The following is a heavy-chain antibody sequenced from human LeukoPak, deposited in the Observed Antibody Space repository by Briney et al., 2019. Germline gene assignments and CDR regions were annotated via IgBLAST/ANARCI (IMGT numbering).Heavy chain of an antibody. CDR3: ARGVPAAMMYGMDV. V-gene: IGHV3-11*06. Sequence: GGSLRLSCAASGFTFSDYYMSWIRQAPGKGLEWVSYTSSSSSYTNYADSVKGRFTISRDNAKNSLYLQMNSLRAEDTAVYYCARGVPAAMMYGMDVWGKGTTVTVSS. D-gene: IGHD2-2*01. CDR2: TSSSSSYT. CDR1: GFTFSDYY. J-gene: IGHJ6*04.